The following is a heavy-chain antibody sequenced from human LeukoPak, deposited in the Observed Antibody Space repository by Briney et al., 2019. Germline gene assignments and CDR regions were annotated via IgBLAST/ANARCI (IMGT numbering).Heavy chain of an antibody. V-gene: IGHV3-30*03. CDR3: ARGGSYLSAFDI. Sequence: GGSLRLSCAASGFIFSSYGMHWVRQAPGKGLEWVAVISYDGSNISYTDSVKGRFTISRDNSKNTLYLQMNSLRAEDTAVYYLARGGSYLSAFDIWGQGTMVTVTS. D-gene: IGHD1-26*01. CDR1: GFIFSSYG. J-gene: IGHJ3*02. CDR2: ISYDGSNI.